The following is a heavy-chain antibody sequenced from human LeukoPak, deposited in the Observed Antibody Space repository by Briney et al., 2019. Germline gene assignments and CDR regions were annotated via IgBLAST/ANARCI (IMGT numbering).Heavy chain of an antibody. V-gene: IGHV4-30-4*01. Sequence: PSQTLSLTCTVSGVSISSGNYYWSWIRQSPEKGLEWIGYVYHSGSSYYNPSLKSRATISIDTSKNQFSLNLTSVTAADTAVYFCARDGIGAYWGQGTLVTVSS. CDR3: ARDGIGAY. J-gene: IGHJ4*02. CDR2: VYHSGSS. CDR1: GVSISSGNYY. D-gene: IGHD1-26*01.